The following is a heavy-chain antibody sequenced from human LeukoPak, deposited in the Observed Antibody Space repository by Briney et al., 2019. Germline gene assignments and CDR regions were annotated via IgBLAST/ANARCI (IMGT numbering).Heavy chain of an antibody. V-gene: IGHV4-39*01. Sequence: PSETPSLTCTVSGGSISSSSYYWGWIRQPPGKGLEWIGSIYYSGSTYYNPSLKSRVTISVDTSKNQFSLKLSSVTAADTAVYYCARLSGYSFDYWGQGTLVTVSS. CDR2: IYYSGST. J-gene: IGHJ4*02. D-gene: IGHD3-22*01. CDR1: GGSISSSSYY. CDR3: ARLSGYSFDY.